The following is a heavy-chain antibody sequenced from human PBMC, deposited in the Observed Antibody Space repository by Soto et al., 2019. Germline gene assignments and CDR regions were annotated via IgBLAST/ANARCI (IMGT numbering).Heavy chain of an antibody. V-gene: IGHV1-18*01. Sequence: QVQLVQSGAEAKKPGASVKVSCKASGYTFTSYGISWVRQAPGQGLEWMGWISAYNGNTNYAQKLQGRVTMTTDTSTSTAYMELRSLRSDDTAVYYCARDRIMISFGGVIVTASGDYWGQGTLVTVSS. CDR1: GYTFTSYG. CDR2: ISAYNGNT. J-gene: IGHJ4*02. D-gene: IGHD3-16*02. CDR3: ARDRIMISFGGVIVTASGDY.